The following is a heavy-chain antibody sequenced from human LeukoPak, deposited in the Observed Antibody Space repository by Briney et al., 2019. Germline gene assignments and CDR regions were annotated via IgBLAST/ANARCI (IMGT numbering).Heavy chain of an antibody. V-gene: IGHV3-23*01. CDR1: GFTVSSNY. CDR2: ISGSGGST. D-gene: IGHD2-2*01. Sequence: TGGSLRLSCAASGFTVSSNYMSWVRQAPGKGLEWVSAISGSGGSTYYADSVKGRFTISRDNSKNTLYLQMNSLRAEDTAVYYCAGFYCSSTSCGWNYERYNWFDPWGQGTLVTVSS. CDR3: AGFYCSSTSCGWNYERYNWFDP. J-gene: IGHJ5*02.